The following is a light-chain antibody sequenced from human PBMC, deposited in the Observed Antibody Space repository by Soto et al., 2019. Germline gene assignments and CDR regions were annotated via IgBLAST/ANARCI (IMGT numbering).Light chain of an antibody. Sequence: QSVLTQPASVSGSPGQSITISCTGTSSDVGGYNYVSWYQQHPGKAPKLMIYDVSNRPSGVSNRFSGSKSGNTASLTISGLKAEDGADYYCSSYTSSSTVVFGGGTKLTVL. J-gene: IGLJ2*01. CDR1: SSDVGGYNY. V-gene: IGLV2-14*01. CDR2: DVS. CDR3: SSYTSSSTVV.